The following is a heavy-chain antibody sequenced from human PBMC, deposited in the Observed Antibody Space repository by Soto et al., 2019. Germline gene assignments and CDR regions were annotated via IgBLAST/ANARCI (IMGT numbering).Heavy chain of an antibody. J-gene: IGHJ4*02. CDR3: AVGVVPAATY. CDR1: GGSISSYY. D-gene: IGHD2-2*01. Sequence: QVQLQESGPGLVKPSETLSLTCTVSGGSISSYYWSWIRQPPGKGLEWIGYIYYSGSTNYNPSLKSRVTISVDTAKNQFSLKLSSVTAADTAVYYCAVGVVPAATYWGQGTLVTVSS. V-gene: IGHV4-59*01. CDR2: IYYSGST.